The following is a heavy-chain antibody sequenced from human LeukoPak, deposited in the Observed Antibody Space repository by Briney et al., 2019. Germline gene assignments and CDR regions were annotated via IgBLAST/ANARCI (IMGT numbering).Heavy chain of an antibody. CDR2: ISGRATNT. CDR1: GFTFSSYA. D-gene: IGHD2-15*01. CDR3: AREGGGYRLFEF. V-gene: IGHV3-48*03. Sequence: GGSLRLSCAASGFTFSSYAMHWVRQTPGRGLEWISYISGRATNTEYADSVKARFTISRDNAENTLYLQMDNLRAEDTAVYYCAREGGGYRLFEFWGQGLLVTVSS. J-gene: IGHJ4*02.